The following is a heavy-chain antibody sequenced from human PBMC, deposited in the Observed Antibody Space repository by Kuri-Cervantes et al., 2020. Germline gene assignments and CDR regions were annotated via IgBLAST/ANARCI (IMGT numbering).Heavy chain of an antibody. V-gene: IGHV4-39*01. CDR3: ARTRIAVAGTGLRTPSWFDP. D-gene: IGHD6-19*01. Sequence: SETLSLTCTVSGGSISSSSYYWGWIRQPPGKGLEWIGSIYHSGSTYSNPSRKSRVPISVDTSKNQFSLKLSSVTAADTAVYYCARTRIAVAGTGLRTPSWFDPWGQGTLVTVSS. J-gene: IGHJ5*02. CDR2: IYHSGST. CDR1: GGSISSSSYY.